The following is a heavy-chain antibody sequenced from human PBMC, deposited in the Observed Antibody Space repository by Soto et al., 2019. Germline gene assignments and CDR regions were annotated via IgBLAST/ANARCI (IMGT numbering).Heavy chain of an antibody. D-gene: IGHD2-2*01. V-gene: IGHV1-18*01. Sequence: QVQLVQSGAEVKKPGASVKVSCKGLGYNFIKYGINWVRQAPGQGLEWMVWISPYSGYTHSAQKFQGRLTLTTDTAPTTAYMELRSLRSADTALYYCTREAIVVIPAAQPSHFDSWGQGTLVTVSS. CDR3: TREAIVVIPAAQPSHFDS. J-gene: IGHJ4*02. CDR1: GYNFIKYG. CDR2: ISPYSGYT.